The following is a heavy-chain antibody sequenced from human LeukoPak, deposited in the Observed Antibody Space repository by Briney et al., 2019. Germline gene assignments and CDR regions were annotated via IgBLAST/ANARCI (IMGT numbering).Heavy chain of an antibody. Sequence: SVKVSCKASGGTFSSYAISWVRQAPGQGLEWMGRVIPIFGTANYAQKFQGRVTITADKSTSTAYMELSSLRSEDTAVYYCARTYGSGSYDYYYYMDVWGKGTTVTVSS. J-gene: IGHJ6*03. D-gene: IGHD3-10*01. CDR3: ARTYGSGSYDYYYYMDV. CDR1: GGTFSSYA. V-gene: IGHV1-69*06. CDR2: VIPIFGTA.